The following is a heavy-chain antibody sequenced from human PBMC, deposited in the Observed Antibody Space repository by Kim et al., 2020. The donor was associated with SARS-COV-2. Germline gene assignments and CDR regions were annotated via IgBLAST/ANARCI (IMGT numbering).Heavy chain of an antibody. Sequence: ADSLRVRFTISRDNSKNTLFLQMDSLRVDDTAVYYCAKDLLYVPGRGYFDSWGQGVVVTVSS. CDR3: AKDLLYVPGRGYFDS. J-gene: IGHJ4*02. D-gene: IGHD3-10*01. V-gene: IGHV3-23*01.